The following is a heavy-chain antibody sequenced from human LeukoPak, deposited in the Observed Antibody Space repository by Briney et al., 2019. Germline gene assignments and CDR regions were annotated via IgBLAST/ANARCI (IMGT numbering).Heavy chain of an antibody. J-gene: IGHJ6*04. D-gene: IGHD4-17*01. CDR1: GFTFSSYE. CDR3: ARDGTVTALVYYYYGMGV. Sequence: GGSLRLSCAASGFTFSSYEMNWVRQAPGKGLEWVSYISSSGSTIYYADSVKGRFTISRDNAKNSLYLQMNSLRAEDTAVYYCARDGTVTALVYYYYGMGVWGKGTTVTVSS. CDR2: ISSSGSTI. V-gene: IGHV3-48*03.